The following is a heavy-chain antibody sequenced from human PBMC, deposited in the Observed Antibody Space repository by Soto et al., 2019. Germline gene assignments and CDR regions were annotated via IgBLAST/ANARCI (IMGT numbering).Heavy chain of an antibody. CDR2: ISGGGGST. Sequence: EVQLLESGGGLVQPGGSLRLSCAASGFTFSSYAMTWGRQAPGKGLEWVAGISGGGGSTYYADSVKGRFTISRYNSKNTLFLQMNSLRAGDTAVYYCSNDRTKVDYHYGMDVWCPGTRLTVSS. CDR1: GFTFSSYA. V-gene: IGHV3-23*01. J-gene: IGHJ6*02. D-gene: IGHD1-7*01. CDR3: SNDRTKVDYHYGMDV.